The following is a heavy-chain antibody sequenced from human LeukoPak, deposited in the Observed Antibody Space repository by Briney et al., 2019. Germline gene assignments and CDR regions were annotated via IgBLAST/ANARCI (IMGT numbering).Heavy chain of an antibody. CDR2: ISDSSSII. J-gene: IGHJ4*02. Sequence: GGSLRLSCAASGFTFSNYAMNWVRQAPGKGLEWVSYISDSSSIIHYSDSVKGRFTISRDNAKNSLYLQMNSLRAEDTAVYYCARDLRGTGYNFDYWGQGTLVTVSS. CDR1: GFTFSNYA. D-gene: IGHD3/OR15-3a*01. CDR3: ARDLRGTGYNFDY. V-gene: IGHV3-48*04.